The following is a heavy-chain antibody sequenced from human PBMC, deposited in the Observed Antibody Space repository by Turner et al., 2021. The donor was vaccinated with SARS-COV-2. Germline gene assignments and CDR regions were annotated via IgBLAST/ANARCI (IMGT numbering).Heavy chain of an antibody. CDR3: ARYNYDFWSGYYPFYFDY. J-gene: IGHJ4*02. D-gene: IGHD3-3*01. Sequence: LLLQDSVPALAKPSEALSLACTIAGGSISSKRYYWGWIRQHPGKGLEWIGSIYYSGSTYDNPSLKRRVTISVDTSKNPFSLKLSSVTAADTAVYYCARYNYDFWSGYYPFYFDYWGQGTLVTVSS. V-gene: IGHV4-39*01. CDR1: GGSISSKRYY. CDR2: IYYSGST.